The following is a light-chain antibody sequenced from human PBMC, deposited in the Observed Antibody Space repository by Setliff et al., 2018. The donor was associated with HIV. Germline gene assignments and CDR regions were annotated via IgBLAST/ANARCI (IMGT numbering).Light chain of an antibody. CDR2: DVN. Sequence: QSALAQPASVSGSPGQSITISCSGTSSDVGGYNYVSWYLQHPGKAPKLMIYDVNKRPSGVSNRFSGSKSGNTASLTISGLQAEDEADYYCSSYTSRSTKVFGTGTKVTVL. J-gene: IGLJ1*01. V-gene: IGLV2-14*01. CDR1: SSDVGGYNY. CDR3: SSYTSRSTKV.